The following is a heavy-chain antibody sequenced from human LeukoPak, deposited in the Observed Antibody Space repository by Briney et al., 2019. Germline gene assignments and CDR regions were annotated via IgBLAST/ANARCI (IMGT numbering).Heavy chain of an antibody. CDR2: INHSGST. V-gene: IGHV4-34*01. CDR3: ARQSRMATTIDY. CDR1: GGFFSGYY. J-gene: IGHJ4*02. D-gene: IGHD5-24*01. Sequence: SESLSLTCAVYGGFFSGYYWSWIRQPPGKGLEWIGEINHSGSTNYNPSLKSRVTISVDTSKNQFSLKLSSVTAADTAVYYCARQSRMATTIDYWGQGTLVTVSS.